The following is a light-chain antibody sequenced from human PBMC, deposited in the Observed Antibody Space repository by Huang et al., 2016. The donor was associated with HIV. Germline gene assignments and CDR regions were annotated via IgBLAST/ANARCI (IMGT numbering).Light chain of an antibody. CDR2: WAT. V-gene: IGKV4-1*01. Sequence: DIVMTQSPDSLAVSPVEWATINCKSSQTVLYSLNKMNYLDWFQQKPGRPPKLLIYWATTRESGVPDRFSGSGSGTDFTLTINNLQAEDVAVYFCLQYYSVPQTFGHGTKVEIK. CDR3: LQYYSVPQT. CDR1: QTVLYSLNKMNY. J-gene: IGKJ1*01.